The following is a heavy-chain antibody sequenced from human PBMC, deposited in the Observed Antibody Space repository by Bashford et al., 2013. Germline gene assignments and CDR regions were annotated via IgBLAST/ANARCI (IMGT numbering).Heavy chain of an antibody. CDR1: GFRFDIFG. J-gene: IGHJ3*02. CDR3: VKDQVDHNGQWDAFDI. Sequence: GSLRLSCAASGFRFDIFGMSWVRQGPGKGLQWVASVGGGDTYYAASVRGRFTVSRDNSRSAVYLQMNSLRVDDTAVYYCVKDQVDHNGQWDAFDIWGQGTEVTVSS. V-gene: IGHV3-23*01. CDR2: VGGGDT. D-gene: IGHD2-8*01.